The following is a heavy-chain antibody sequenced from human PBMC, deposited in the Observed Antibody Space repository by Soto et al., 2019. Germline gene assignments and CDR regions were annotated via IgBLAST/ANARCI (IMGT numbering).Heavy chain of an antibody. D-gene: IGHD2-15*01. CDR2: ISSSSSYI. CDR1: GFTFSSYS. J-gene: IGHJ4*02. CDR3: AREEGYCSGGSCYSDS. V-gene: IGHV3-21*01. Sequence: EVQLVESGGGLVKPGGSLRLSCAASGFTFSSYSMNWVRQAPGKGLEWVSSISSSSSYIYYADSVKGRFTISRDNAKNSLYLQMNSLRAEDTAVYYCAREEGYCSGGSCYSDSWGQGTLVTVSS.